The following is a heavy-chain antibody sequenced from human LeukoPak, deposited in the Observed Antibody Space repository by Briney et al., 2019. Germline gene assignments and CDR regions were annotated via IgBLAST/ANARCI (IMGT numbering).Heavy chain of an antibody. Sequence: GGSLRLSCAASGFTFSNYAMSWVRQVPGKGLEWVSAISGSASSTYHADSVKGRFTISRDNSKNTLYLQMNSLRAEDTAVYYCARSRWGDYMDVWGKGTTVTVSS. J-gene: IGHJ6*03. CDR2: ISGSASST. CDR1: GFTFSNYA. D-gene: IGHD6-13*01. V-gene: IGHV3-23*01. CDR3: ARSRWGDYMDV.